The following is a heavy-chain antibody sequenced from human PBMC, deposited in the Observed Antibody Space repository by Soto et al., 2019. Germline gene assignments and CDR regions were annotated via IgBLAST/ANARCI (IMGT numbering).Heavy chain of an antibody. Sequence: GASVKVCCKASGYTFTNYGFTWVRQAPGQGLEWMGWISAYSGDTNYAQKFQGRVTMTTDTSTSTAHMELRSLRPDDTAVYYCARVTEFIVAVSAAPNWFDPWGQGTLVTVSS. V-gene: IGHV1-18*04. J-gene: IGHJ5*02. CDR2: ISAYSGDT. CDR1: GYTFTNYG. CDR3: ARVTEFIVAVSAAPNWFDP. D-gene: IGHD2-2*01.